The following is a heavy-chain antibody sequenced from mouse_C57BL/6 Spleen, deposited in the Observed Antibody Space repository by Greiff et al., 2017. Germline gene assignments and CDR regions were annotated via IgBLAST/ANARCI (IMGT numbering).Heavy chain of an antibody. D-gene: IGHD1-1*01. CDR3: ARGGTTTVDY. J-gene: IGHJ2*01. CDR2: INPSSGYT. V-gene: IGHV1-4*01. Sequence: VQLQQSGAELARPGASVKMSCKASGYTFTSYTMHWVKQRPGQGLEWIGYINPSSGYTKYNQKFKDKATLAADKSSSTAYMQLSSLTSEDSAVDYWARGGTTTVDYWGQGTTLTVSS. CDR1: GYTFTSYT.